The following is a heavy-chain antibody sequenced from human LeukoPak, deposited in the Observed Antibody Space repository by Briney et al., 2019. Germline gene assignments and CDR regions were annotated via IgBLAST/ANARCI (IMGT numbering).Heavy chain of an antibody. J-gene: IGHJ6*02. V-gene: IGHV4-59*08. CDR2: IYYSGST. CDR1: GGSISSYY. D-gene: IGHD5-24*01. Sequence: SETLSLTCTVSGGSISSYYWSWIRQPPGEGLEWIGYIYYSGSTNYNPSLKSRVTISVDTSKNQFSLKLSSVTAADTAVYYCARLRDGYNYYYYYGMDVWGRGTTVTVSS. CDR3: ARLRDGYNYYYYYGMDV.